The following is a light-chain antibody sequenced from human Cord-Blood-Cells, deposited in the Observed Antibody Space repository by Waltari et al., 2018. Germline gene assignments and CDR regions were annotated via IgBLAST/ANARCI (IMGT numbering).Light chain of an antibody. J-gene: IGLJ1*01. V-gene: IGLV3-21*03. CDR3: QVWDSSSDHV. CDR1: NIGSKS. Sequence: SYVLTQPPSVSVAPGKTARITCGGNNIGSKSVHWYQQKPGQAPVLVVYDDSDRPSGMPGLFPGANSGNTATLTISRVEAGDEADYYCQVWDSSSDHVFGTGTKVTVL. CDR2: DDS.